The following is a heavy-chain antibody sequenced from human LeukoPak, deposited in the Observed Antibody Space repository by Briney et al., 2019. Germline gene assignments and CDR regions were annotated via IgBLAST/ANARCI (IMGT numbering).Heavy chain of an antibody. Sequence: ASVKVSCKASGGTFSSYAISWVRQAPGQALEWMGGIIPIFGTANYAQKFQGRVTITADESTSTAYMELSSLRSEDTAGYYCARVSGTTVTTYEDYWGQGTLVTVSS. CDR1: GGTFSSYA. CDR3: ARVSGTTVTTYEDY. V-gene: IGHV1-69*01. D-gene: IGHD4-17*01. J-gene: IGHJ4*02. CDR2: IIPIFGTA.